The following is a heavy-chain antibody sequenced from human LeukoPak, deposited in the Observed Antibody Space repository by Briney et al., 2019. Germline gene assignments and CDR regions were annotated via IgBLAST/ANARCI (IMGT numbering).Heavy chain of an antibody. D-gene: IGHD3-22*01. J-gene: IGHJ6*04. Sequence: SETLSLTCAVYGGSFSSYYWGWIRQPPGKGLEWIGSIYYSGSTYYNPSLKSRVTISVDTSKNQFSLKLSSVTAADTAVYYCARDSVVIFPLYGMDVWGKGTTVTVSS. CDR2: IYYSGST. CDR3: ARDSVVIFPLYGMDV. CDR1: GGSFSSYY. V-gene: IGHV4-39*07.